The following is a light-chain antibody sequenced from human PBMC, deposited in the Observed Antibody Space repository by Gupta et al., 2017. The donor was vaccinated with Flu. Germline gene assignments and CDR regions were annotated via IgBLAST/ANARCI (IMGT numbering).Light chain of an antibody. CDR1: QSRLQSNGYNY. V-gene: IGKV2-28*01. CDR3: RRALQTPLT. Sequence: VIPGEPASISCRSSQSRLQSNGYNYLDWYLQNPGQSPQLLIYLGSTRASGVPDSFSGSGSGTDFTLKISIGDAEDVGVYCCRRALQTPLTFGGGTKMEIK. J-gene: IGKJ4*01. CDR2: LGS.